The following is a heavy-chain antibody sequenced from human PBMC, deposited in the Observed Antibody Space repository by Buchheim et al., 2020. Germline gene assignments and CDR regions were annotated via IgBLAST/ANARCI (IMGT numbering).Heavy chain of an antibody. CDR1: GGSFSGYY. CDR3: ARGTLDCSSTSCYHRPDY. Sequence: QVQLQQWGAGLLKPSETLSLTCAVYGGSFSGYYWSWIRQPPGKGLEWIGEINHSGSTTYNPSLTSRVTISVDTSQNQFSLKLSSVTAADTAVYYCARGTLDCSSTSCYHRPDYWGQGTL. CDR2: INHSGST. V-gene: IGHV4-34*01. J-gene: IGHJ4*02. D-gene: IGHD2-2*01.